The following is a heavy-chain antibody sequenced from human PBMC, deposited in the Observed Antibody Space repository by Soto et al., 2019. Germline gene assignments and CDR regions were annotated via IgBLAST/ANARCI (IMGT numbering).Heavy chain of an antibody. CDR2: INHSGST. CDR3: ARGATYCSGGSCYPTHYYMDV. V-gene: IGHV4-34*01. J-gene: IGHJ6*03. CDR1: GGPFSDYL. D-gene: IGHD2-15*01. Sequence: NPWETLSRTCTVDGGPFSDYLLSWIRQAPGKGLEWIGEINHSGSTNYNPSLKSRVTISVDTSKNQFSLKLSSVTAADTAVYYCARGATYCSGGSCYPTHYYMDVWGKGTTVS.